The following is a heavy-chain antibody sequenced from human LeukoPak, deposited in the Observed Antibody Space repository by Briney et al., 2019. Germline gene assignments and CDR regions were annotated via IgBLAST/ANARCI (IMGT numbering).Heavy chain of an antibody. CDR3: ASVVVPPSSSFDY. CDR2: IYYSGST. V-gene: IGHV4-30-4*01. D-gene: IGHD2-2*01. J-gene: IGHJ4*02. Sequence: SETLSLTCTVSGGSISSGDYYWSSIRQPPGKGLEWIGYIYYSGSTYYNPSLKSRVTISVDTSKNQFSLKLSSVTAADTAVYYCASVVVPPSSSFDYWGQGTLVTVSS. CDR1: GGSISSGDYY.